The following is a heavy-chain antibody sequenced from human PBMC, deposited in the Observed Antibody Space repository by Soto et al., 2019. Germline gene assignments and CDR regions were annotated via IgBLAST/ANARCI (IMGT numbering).Heavy chain of an antibody. J-gene: IGHJ4*02. CDR1: GGSFSGYY. V-gene: IGHV4-34*01. CDR2: INHSGST. CDR3: AGGTVVVVAATPGFGFDY. D-gene: IGHD2-15*01. Sequence: QVQLQQWGAGLLKPSETLSLTCAVYGGSFSGYYWSWIRQPPGKGLEWIGEINHSGSTNFNPSLKSRVTISLDTSTNQFSLKLSSVTAADTAVYYCAGGTVVVVAATPGFGFDYWGQGNLVTVSS.